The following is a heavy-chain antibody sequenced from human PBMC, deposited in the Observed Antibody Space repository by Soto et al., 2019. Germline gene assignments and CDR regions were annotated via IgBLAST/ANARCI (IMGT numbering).Heavy chain of an antibody. D-gene: IGHD3-10*01. V-gene: IGHV1-8*01. CDR2: MNPNSGNT. CDR1: GYTFTSYD. CDR3: ARGEFLWFGELLR. J-gene: IGHJ4*02. Sequence: QVQLVQSGAEVKKPGASVKVSCKASGYTFTSYDINWVRQATGQGLEWMGWMNPNSGNTGYAQKFQGRVTKTRNTSISTAYMELSSLRSEETAAYYCARGEFLWFGELLRWGQGTLVTVSS.